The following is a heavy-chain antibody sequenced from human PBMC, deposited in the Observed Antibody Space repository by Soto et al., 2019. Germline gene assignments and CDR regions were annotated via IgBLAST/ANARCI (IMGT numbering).Heavy chain of an antibody. Sequence: GGSLRLSCAASGFTFSSYGMHWVRQAPGKGLEWVAVISYDGSNKYYADSVRGRFTISRDNSKNTLYLQMNILRAEDTAVYYCAREYCASTTCNTPYYYGMDVWGQGTTVTVSS. CDR1: GFTFSSYG. V-gene: IGHV3-30*03. J-gene: IGHJ6*02. CDR3: AREYCASTTCNTPYYYGMDV. CDR2: ISYDGSNK. D-gene: IGHD2-2*01.